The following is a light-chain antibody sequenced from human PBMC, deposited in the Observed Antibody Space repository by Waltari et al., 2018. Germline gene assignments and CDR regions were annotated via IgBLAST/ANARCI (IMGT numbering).Light chain of an antibody. CDR2: DAS. Sequence: DIQMTQSPSSLSDSNGDRVTITCQANQDIDKFLNWYHQKPGEAPHLLIYDASNLQTGDPSRFSGSGAGKHFTLTISSLHPEDVATYYCQQYEGLPCTFGQGTKLEVK. CDR3: QQYEGLPCT. J-gene: IGKJ2*02. V-gene: IGKV1-33*01. CDR1: QDIDKF.